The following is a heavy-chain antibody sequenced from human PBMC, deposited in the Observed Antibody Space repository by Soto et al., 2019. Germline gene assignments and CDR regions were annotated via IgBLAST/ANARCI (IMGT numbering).Heavy chain of an antibody. CDR1: GFTFGDYA. CDR2: IRSKAYGGTT. J-gene: IGHJ4*02. D-gene: IGHD3-3*01. V-gene: IGHV3-49*03. CDR3: TRKGYDFWSGYYDNYYFDY. Sequence: EVQLVESGGGLVQPGRSLRLSCTASGFTFGDYAMSWFRQAPGKGLEWVGFIRSKAYGGTTEYAASVKGRFTISRDDSKSIAYLQMNSLKTEDTAVYYCTRKGYDFWSGYYDNYYFDYWGQGTLVTVSS.